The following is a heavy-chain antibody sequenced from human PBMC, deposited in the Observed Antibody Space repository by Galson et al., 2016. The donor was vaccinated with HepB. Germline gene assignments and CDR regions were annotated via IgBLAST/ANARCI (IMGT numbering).Heavy chain of an antibody. CDR3: ARPPEGDRRYFDL. J-gene: IGHJ2*01. CDR1: GFTFSTYS. V-gene: IGHV3-21*01. Sequence: SLRLSCAASGFTFSTYSMNWVRQAPGKGLEWVSFISITSGYKYYADSLKGRVTIFRDNAKNSLYLQMNSLRAEDTAVYYCARPPEGDRRYFDLWGRGTLVTVSS. CDR2: ISITSGYK. D-gene: IGHD3-16*01.